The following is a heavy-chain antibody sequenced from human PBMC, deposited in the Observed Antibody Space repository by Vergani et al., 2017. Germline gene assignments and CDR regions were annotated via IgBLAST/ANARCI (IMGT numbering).Heavy chain of an antibody. CDR2: IYPGDSDT. CDR3: ARGGIGVVPAAPYYGMDV. D-gene: IGHD2-2*01. J-gene: IGHJ6*02. CDR1: GYSFTSYW. V-gene: IGHV5-51*03. Sequence: EVQLVPSGAEVKKPGESLTISCKGSGYSFTSYWIGWVRQMPGKGLEWLGIIYPGDSDTRYSPSFQGKVTIAADKSISTAYLQWSSLKGSDTAMYYCARGGIGVVPAAPYYGMDVWGQGTTVTVSS.